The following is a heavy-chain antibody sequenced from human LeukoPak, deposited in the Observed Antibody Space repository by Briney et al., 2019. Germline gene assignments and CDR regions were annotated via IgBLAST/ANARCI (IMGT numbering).Heavy chain of an antibody. Sequence: ASVKVSCKTSGYTFTGYYIHWVRQAPGQGLEWMGWINPISCGTNYAHKFQDRVTMTRATSISTAYMELSRLRSDDTAIYYCARDREHYFDYWGQGTLVTVSS. V-gene: IGHV1-2*02. CDR3: ARDREHYFDY. D-gene: IGHD1-26*01. J-gene: IGHJ4*02. CDR2: INPISCGT. CDR1: GYTFTGYY.